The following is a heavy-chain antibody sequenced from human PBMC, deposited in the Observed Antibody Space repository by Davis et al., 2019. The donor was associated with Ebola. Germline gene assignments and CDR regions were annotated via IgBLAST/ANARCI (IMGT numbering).Heavy chain of an antibody. V-gene: IGHV4-59*12. J-gene: IGHJ6*03. CDR1: GGSFSGYY. D-gene: IGHD5-18*01. CDR2: IYYSGST. CDR3: ARGLTAQLYYYYNFMDV. Sequence: SETLSLTCAVYGGSFSGYYWSWIRQPPGKGLEWIGYIYYSGSTNYNPSLKSRVTISVDTSKNQFSLQLSSVTAADTAVYYCARGLTAQLYYYYNFMDVWGKGTTVTVSS.